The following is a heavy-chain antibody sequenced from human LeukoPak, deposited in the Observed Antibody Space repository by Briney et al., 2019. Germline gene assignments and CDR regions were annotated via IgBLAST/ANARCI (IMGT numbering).Heavy chain of an antibody. CDR3: ARPRVVRGGGFLY. V-gene: IGHV3-30*04. Sequence: GRSLRLSCAASGFTFSSYAMHWVRQAPGKGLEWVAVISYDGSNKYYADSVKGRFTISRDNSKNTLYLQMNSLRAEDTAVYYCARPRVVRGGGFLYWGQGTLVTVSS. D-gene: IGHD3-10*01. J-gene: IGHJ4*02. CDR1: GFTFSSYA. CDR2: ISYDGSNK.